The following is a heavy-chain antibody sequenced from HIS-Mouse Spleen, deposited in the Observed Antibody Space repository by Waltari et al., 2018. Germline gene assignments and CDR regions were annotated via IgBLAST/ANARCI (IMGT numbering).Heavy chain of an antibody. CDR3: ARDYGIAAAGKDRNWFDP. CDR2: INPNSGGT. D-gene: IGHD6-13*01. V-gene: IGHV1-2*02. J-gene: IGHJ5*02. Sequence: QVQLVQSGAEVKKPGASVKVSCKASGYTFTGYYMHWGRQAPGQGLEWMGWINPNSGGTNYAQKFQGRVTMTRDTSISTAYMELSRLRSDDTAVYYCARDYGIAAAGKDRNWFDPWGQGTLVTVSS. CDR1: GYTFTGYY.